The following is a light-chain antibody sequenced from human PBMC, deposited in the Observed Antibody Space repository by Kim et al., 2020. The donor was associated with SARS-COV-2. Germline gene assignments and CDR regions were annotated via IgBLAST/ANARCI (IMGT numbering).Light chain of an antibody. J-gene: IGKJ2*02. CDR2: DAS. CDR3: QQYDNLRPLWT. Sequence: DIQMTQSPSSLSASVGDRVTITCQASQDISNYLNWYQQKPGKAPKLLIYDASNLETGVPSRFSGSGSGTDFTFTISSLQPEDIATYYCQQYDNLRPLWTFGQGTKLEI. CDR1: QDISNY. V-gene: IGKV1-33*01.